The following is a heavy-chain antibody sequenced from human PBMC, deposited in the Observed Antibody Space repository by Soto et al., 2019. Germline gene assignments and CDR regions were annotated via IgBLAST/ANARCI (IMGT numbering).Heavy chain of an antibody. J-gene: IGHJ4*02. V-gene: IGHV1-69*13. CDR1: GGTFSSYA. CDR2: IIPIFGTA. D-gene: IGHD3-22*01. Sequence: SVKVSCKASGGTFSSYAISWVRQAPGQGLEWMGGIIPIFGTANYAQKFQGRVTITADESTSTAYMELSSLRSEDTAVHYCARFQGHDSSGYSPQSLDYWGQGTLVTVSS. CDR3: ARFQGHDSSGYSPQSLDY.